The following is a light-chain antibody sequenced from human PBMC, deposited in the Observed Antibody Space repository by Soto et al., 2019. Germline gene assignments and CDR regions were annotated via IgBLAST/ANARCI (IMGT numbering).Light chain of an antibody. CDR2: DVS. Sequence: DIQMTQSPSSLSTSVGDRVTITCQASQDISDNINWYQQKQGKAPKVLISDVSNLETGVSSRFSGSGSGTDFTFTISSLQAEDVATYYCQQYYDLPITFGQGTRLEIK. CDR3: QQYYDLPIT. J-gene: IGKJ5*01. CDR1: QDISDN. V-gene: IGKV1-33*01.